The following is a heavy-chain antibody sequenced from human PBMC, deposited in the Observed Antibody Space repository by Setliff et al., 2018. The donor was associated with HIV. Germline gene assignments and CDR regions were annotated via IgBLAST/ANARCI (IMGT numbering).Heavy chain of an antibody. CDR3: ARDRGSSYYYYYYMDV. J-gene: IGHJ6*03. V-gene: IGHV4-59*11. CDR2: IYYSGST. D-gene: IGHD6-6*01. CDR1: GGSISSHY. Sequence: SETLSLTCTVSGGSISSHYWSWIRQPPGKGLEWIGYIYYSGSTNYNPSLKSRVTISVDTSKNQFSLKLSSVTDADTAVYYCARDRGSSYYYYYYMDVWGKGTTVTVSS.